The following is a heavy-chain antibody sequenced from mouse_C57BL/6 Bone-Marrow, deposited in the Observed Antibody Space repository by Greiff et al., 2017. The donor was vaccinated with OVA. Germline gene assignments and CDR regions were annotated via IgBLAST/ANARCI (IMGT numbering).Heavy chain of an antibody. D-gene: IGHD3-3*01. CDR2: SRNKANDYTT. Sequence: EVQGVESGGGLVQSGRSLRLSCATSGFTFSDFYMEWVRQAPGKGLEWIAASRNKANDYTTEYSASVKGRFIVSRDTSQSILYLQMNALRAEDTAIYYCARDAWGTGYAMDYWGQGTSVTVSS. J-gene: IGHJ4*01. CDR3: ARDAWGTGYAMDY. CDR1: GFTFSDFY. V-gene: IGHV7-1*01.